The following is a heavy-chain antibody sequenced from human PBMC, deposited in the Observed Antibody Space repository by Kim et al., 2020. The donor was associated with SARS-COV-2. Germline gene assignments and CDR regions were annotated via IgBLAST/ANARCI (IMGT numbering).Heavy chain of an antibody. J-gene: IGHJ4*02. CDR3: GKRGSRVGFDS. V-gene: IGHV3-23*01. Sequence: GGSLRLSCAASGFTFSSYDMSWVRQAPGKGLEWVSTFTYSGDDTYYTDSVKGRFTISRDNSNNTRHLQMNSLRADDTAVYYCGKRGSRVGFDSWGQGTLVAVSS. D-gene: IGHD1-26*01. CDR2: FTYSGDDT. CDR1: GFTFSSYD.